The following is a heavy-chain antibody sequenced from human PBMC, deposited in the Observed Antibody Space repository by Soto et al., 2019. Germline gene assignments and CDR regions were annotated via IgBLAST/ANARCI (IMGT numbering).Heavy chain of an antibody. Sequence: SETLSLTCTVSGGSISSYYWSWIRQPAGKGLEWIGRIYTSGSTNYNPSLKSRVTMSVDTSKNQFSLKLSSVTAADTAAYYCARDLYSSSPGGWFDPWGQGTLVTVSS. CDR2: IYTSGST. D-gene: IGHD6-6*01. V-gene: IGHV4-4*07. CDR3: ARDLYSSSPGGWFDP. CDR1: GGSISSYY. J-gene: IGHJ5*02.